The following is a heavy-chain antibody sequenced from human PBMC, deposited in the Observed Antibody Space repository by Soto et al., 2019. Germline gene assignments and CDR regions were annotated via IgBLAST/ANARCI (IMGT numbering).Heavy chain of an antibody. CDR2: IYWDDDK. CDR1: GFSLSTSGVG. V-gene: IGHV2-5*02. D-gene: IGHD5-18*01. J-gene: IGHJ5*02. CDR3: AHSLDTAMVGWWFDP. Sequence: QITLKESGPTLVKPTQTLTLTCTFSGFSLSTSGVGVGWIRQPPGKALEWLALIYWDDDKRYSPSLKSRLTITKDTSKNQVVLTMTNLDPVDTATYYCAHSLDTAMVGWWFDPWGQGTLVTVSS.